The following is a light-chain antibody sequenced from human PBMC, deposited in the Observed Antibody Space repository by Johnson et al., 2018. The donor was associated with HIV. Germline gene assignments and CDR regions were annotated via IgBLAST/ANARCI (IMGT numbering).Light chain of an antibody. CDR1: SSNIVNNS. V-gene: IGLV1-51*01. CDR2: DTN. CDR3: RTWDSSLSTSV. Sequence: HSVLTQPPSVSAAPGQKVTISCSGSSSNIVNNSVSLYQQLPGTAPKLLIYDTNRRPSGIPDRFSGSKSGTSVTLGITGLQTGDEADYHCRTWDSSLSTSVFGTGTKVTVL. J-gene: IGLJ1*01.